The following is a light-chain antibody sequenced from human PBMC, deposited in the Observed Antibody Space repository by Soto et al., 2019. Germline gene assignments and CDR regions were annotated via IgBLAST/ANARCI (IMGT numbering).Light chain of an antibody. CDR3: QHYGSSPET. CDR1: QSVSSNY. CDR2: GAS. Sequence: EFVLTQSPGTLSLSPGERATLSCRASQSVSSNYLAWYQQKPGQAPRLLIYGASSRATGIPDRFSGSGSGTDFTLTISRLEPEDFAVYYCQHYGSSPETFGQGTKVDIK. J-gene: IGKJ1*01. V-gene: IGKV3-20*01.